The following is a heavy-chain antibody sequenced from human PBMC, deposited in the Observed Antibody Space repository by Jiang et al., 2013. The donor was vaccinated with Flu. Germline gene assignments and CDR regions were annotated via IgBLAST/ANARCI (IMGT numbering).Heavy chain of an antibody. CDR2: IDPSDSYT. V-gene: IGHV5-10-1*01. D-gene: IGHD5-12*01. CDR1: IQLYQLL. J-gene: IGHJ4*02. Sequence: GAEVKKPGESREDLLSGFWIQLYQLLDQLGAPDARESLEWMGKIDPSDSYTDYSPSFQGHVTISADKSISTAYLQWSSLKASDTAMYYCARRGFTWPGMGYWGQGTLVAVSS. CDR3: ARRGFTWPGMGY.